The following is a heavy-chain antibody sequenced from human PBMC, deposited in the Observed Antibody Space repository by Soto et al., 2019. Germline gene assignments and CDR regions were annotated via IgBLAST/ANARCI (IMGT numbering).Heavy chain of an antibody. V-gene: IGHV3-13*01. Sequence: GGSLRLSCAASGFTFSSYDMHWVRQATGKGLEWVSAIGTAGDTYYPGSVKGRFTISRENAKNSLYLQMNSLRAEDTAVYYCARARPSNYYDSIILPPNHDAFDIWGQGTMVTVSS. CDR2: IGTAGDT. CDR3: ARARPSNYYDSIILPPNHDAFDI. CDR1: GFTFSSYD. D-gene: IGHD3-22*01. J-gene: IGHJ3*02.